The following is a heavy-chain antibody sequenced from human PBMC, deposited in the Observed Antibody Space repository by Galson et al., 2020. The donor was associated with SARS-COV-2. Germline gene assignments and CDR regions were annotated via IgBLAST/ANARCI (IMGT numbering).Heavy chain of an antibody. Sequence: SCAASGFSFSDSTMHWVRQASGKGLEWVGRIRTIDNSYATAYAASVKGRFTISRDDSKNTAYLLMDSLKTEDTAVYYCTSPVVVTGFDYWGQGTLVTVSS. V-gene: IGHV3-73*01. CDR2: IRTIDNSYAT. D-gene: IGHD2-21*02. J-gene: IGHJ4*02. CDR1: GFSFSDST. CDR3: TSPVVVTGFDY.